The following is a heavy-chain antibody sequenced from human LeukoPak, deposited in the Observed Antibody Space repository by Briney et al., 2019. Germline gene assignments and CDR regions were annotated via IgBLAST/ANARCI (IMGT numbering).Heavy chain of an antibody. V-gene: IGHV4-30-2*01. CDR2: IYHSGST. CDR3: AREIGGSGSFDY. CDR1: GGSLSSGGYS. J-gene: IGHJ4*02. Sequence: SETLSLTCAVSGGSLSSGGYSWSWVRQPPGKGLEWIGYIYHSGSTYYNPSLKSRVTISVDRSKNQFSLKLSSVTAADTAVYYCAREIGGSGSFDYWGQGTLVTVSS. D-gene: IGHD3-10*01.